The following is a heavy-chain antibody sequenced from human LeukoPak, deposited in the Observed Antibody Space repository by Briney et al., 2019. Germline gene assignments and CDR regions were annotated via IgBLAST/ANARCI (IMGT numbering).Heavy chain of an antibody. CDR2: IRYDGSNK. CDR1: GITFSSYG. J-gene: IGHJ6*03. V-gene: IGHV3-30*02. CDR3: AKDGGGYYPSYYYYMDV. D-gene: IGHD3-22*01. Sequence: GGSLRLSCAASGITFSSYGIYCVRQAPGKGLEWVAFIRYDGSNKYYADSVKGRFTISRDNSKNTLYLQMNSLRAEDTAVYYCAKDGGGYYPSYYYYMDVWGKGTTVTISS.